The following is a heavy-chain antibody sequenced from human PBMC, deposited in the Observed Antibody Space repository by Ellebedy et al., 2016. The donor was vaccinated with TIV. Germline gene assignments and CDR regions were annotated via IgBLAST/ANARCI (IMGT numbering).Heavy chain of an antibody. CDR2: IHYTGST. CDR3: ARVGLGYYDTANFDY. CDR1: GASLKSYY. J-gene: IGHJ4*02. Sequence: MPSETLSLTCTVSGASLKSYYWSWIRQHPGKGLEWIGYIHYTGSTYYNPSLRSRVIISVDKSKNQFSLKLNSVTAADTAVYYCARVGLGYYDTANFDYWGQGTLVTVSS. V-gene: IGHV4-31*03. D-gene: IGHD3-22*01.